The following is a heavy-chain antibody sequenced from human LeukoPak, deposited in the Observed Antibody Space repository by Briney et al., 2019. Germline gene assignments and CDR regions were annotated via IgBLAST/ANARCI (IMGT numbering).Heavy chain of an antibody. V-gene: IGHV1-2*06. CDR3: ARDAYVGAPHFDY. D-gene: IGHD1-26*01. Sequence: GASVKVSCKASGYTFTGYYMHWVRQAPGQGLEWMGRINPNSGGTNYAQKFQGRVTMTRDTSISTAYMELSRLRSDDTAVYYCARDAYVGAPHFDYWGQGTLVTVSS. CDR1: GYTFTGYY. J-gene: IGHJ4*02. CDR2: INPNSGGT.